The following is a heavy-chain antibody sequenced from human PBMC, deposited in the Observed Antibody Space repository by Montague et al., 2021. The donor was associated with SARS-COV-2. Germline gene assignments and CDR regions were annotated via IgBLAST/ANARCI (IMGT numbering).Heavy chain of an antibody. CDR1: GFTFSSYA. CDR2: ISYDGSNK. J-gene: IGHJ6*02. CDR3: ARDLTGILYYGMDV. V-gene: IGHV3-30-3*01. Sequence: SLRLSCAASGFTFSSYAMHWVRQAPGKGLEWVAVISYDGSNKYYADSVKGRFTISRDNSKNTLYLQMNSLRAEDTAVYYCARDLTGILYYGMDVWGQGTTVTVSS. D-gene: IGHD3-9*01.